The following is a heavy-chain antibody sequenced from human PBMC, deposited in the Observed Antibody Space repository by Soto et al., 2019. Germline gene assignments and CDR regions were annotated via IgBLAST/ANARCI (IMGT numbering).Heavy chain of an antibody. D-gene: IGHD2-8*01. Sequence: SRTLSLTCANSGDRVSTTSATWNWIRQSPSRGTEWQGRTYFRSKWYNDFAVYVKTRMSINPDTSKNQFSPHLISVTPEDTAVYYCARSACTDSYYYYYAMDIWGQGTSVTVSS. J-gene: IGHJ6*02. CDR3: ARSACTDSYYYYYAMDI. V-gene: IGHV6-1*01. CDR2: TYFRSKWYN. CDR1: GDRVSTTSAT.